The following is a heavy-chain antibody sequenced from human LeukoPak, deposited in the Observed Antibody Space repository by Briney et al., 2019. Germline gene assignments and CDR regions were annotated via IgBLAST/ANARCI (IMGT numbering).Heavy chain of an antibody. CDR2: ISSSSSTI. V-gene: IGHV3-48*04. CDR1: GFTFSSYS. CDR3: ARCLGDIFKYNWFDP. Sequence: GGSLRLSCAASGFTFSSYSMNWVRQAPGKGLEWVSYISSSSSTIYYADSVKGRFTISRDNAKNSLYLQMNSLRAEDTAVYYCARCLGDIFKYNWFDPWGQGTQVTVSS. J-gene: IGHJ5*02. D-gene: IGHD3-9*01.